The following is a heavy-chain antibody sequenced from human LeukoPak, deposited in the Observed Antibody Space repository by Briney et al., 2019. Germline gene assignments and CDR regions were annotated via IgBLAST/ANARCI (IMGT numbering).Heavy chain of an antibody. CDR3: ARHGYDLPEAWFDP. V-gene: IGHV5-51*01. Sequence: GASVKVSCKASGYSFTSYWIGWVRQMPGKGLELMGINYPGDSDTRYSPSFQGQVTISADKSISTAYLQWSSLKASDTAMYYCARHGYDLPEAWFDPWGQGTLVTVSS. D-gene: IGHD5-12*01. J-gene: IGHJ5*02. CDR2: NYPGDSDT. CDR1: GYSFTSYW.